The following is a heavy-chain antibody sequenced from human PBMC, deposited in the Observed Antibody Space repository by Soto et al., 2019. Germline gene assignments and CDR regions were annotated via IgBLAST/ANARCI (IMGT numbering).Heavy chain of an antibody. Sequence: RSLTCSVSGDSVTRDDCYWSWIRQHPGKGLEWIGYIYYRGITRYNPSLKSRVTMSVDTSKNQFSLKLSSVTAADTAVYYCARALGSSPLSYWRQRTLVTVSS. D-gene: IGHD6-6*01. CDR1: GDSVTRDDCY. V-gene: IGHV4-31*03. J-gene: IGHJ4*02. CDR2: IYYRGIT. CDR3: ARALGSSPLSY.